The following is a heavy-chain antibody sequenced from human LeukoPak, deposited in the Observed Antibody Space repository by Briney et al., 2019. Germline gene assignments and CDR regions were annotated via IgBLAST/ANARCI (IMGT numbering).Heavy chain of an antibody. D-gene: IGHD5-12*01. Sequence: SATLSLTCTVSGGSISSSSYYWGWIRQPPGKGLEWIGSIYYSGSTYYNPSLKSRVTISVDTSKNQFSLKLSSVTAADTAVYYCARVPRRVATIGPYFDYWGQGTLVTVSS. V-gene: IGHV4-39*01. J-gene: IGHJ4*02. CDR1: GGSISSSSYY. CDR2: IYYSGST. CDR3: ARVPRRVATIGPYFDY.